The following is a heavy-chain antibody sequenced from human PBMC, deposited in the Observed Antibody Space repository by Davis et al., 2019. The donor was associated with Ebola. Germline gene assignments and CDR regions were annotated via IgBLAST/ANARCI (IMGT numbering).Heavy chain of an antibody. D-gene: IGHD1-26*01. CDR1: GGSFSGYY. CDR2: INHSGST. CDR3: ARESGSYEVYWFDP. V-gene: IGHV4-34*01. Sequence: SETLSLTCAVYGGSFSGYYWSRIRQPPGKGLEWIGEINHSGSTNYNPSLKSRVTISVDKSKNQFSLKLSSVTAADTAVYYCARESGSYEVYWFDPWGQGTLVTVSS. J-gene: IGHJ5*02.